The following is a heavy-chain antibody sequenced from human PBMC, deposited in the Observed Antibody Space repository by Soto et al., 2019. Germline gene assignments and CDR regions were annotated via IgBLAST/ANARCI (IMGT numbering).Heavy chain of an antibody. CDR3: AREGGESSDGLYYFDS. Sequence: LSLTCTVSGGSTSSDNYWSWIRQPPGKGLEWIGHIYYSGNTDYNPSLKSRLAISIDTSKNQFSLKLSSVTAADTAVYFCAREGGESSDGLYYFDSWGQGSLVTVSS. V-gene: IGHV4-30-4*01. CDR2: IYYSGNT. D-gene: IGHD3-16*01. CDR1: GGSTSSDNY. J-gene: IGHJ4*02.